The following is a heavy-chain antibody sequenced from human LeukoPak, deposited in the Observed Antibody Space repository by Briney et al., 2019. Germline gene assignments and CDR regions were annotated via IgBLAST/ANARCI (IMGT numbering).Heavy chain of an antibody. CDR2: ISSSSSYI. J-gene: IGHJ4*02. CDR1: GFTFSSYS. V-gene: IGHV3-21*01. CDR3: ARDYSSGYPDFDY. D-gene: IGHD3-22*01. Sequence: GGSLRLSCAASGFTFSSYSMNWVRQAPGKGLEWVSSISSSSSYIYYADSVKGRFTISRDDAKNSLYLQMNSLRAEDTAVYYCARDYSSGYPDFDYWGQGTLVTVSS.